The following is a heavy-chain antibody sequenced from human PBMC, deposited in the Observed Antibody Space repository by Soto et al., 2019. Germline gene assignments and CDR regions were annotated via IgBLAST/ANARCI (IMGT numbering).Heavy chain of an antibody. J-gene: IGHJ4*02. CDR2: IIPIFGTA. CDR1: GGTFSSYA. V-gene: IGHV1-69*13. Sequence: SVKVSCKASGGTFSSYATSWVRQAPGQGLEWMGGIIPIFGTANYAQKFQGRVTITADESTSTAYMELSSLRSEDTAVYYCARDQEDYDSSGHSDYWGQGTLVTVSS. D-gene: IGHD3-22*01. CDR3: ARDQEDYDSSGHSDY.